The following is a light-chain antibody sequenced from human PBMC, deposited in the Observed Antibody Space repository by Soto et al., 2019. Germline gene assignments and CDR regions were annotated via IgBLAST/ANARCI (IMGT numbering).Light chain of an antibody. CDR2: GIS. J-gene: IGKJ5*01. V-gene: IGKV3D-15*01. Sequence: EIVMTQSPATLSVSPGERATLSCRASQSVNSNYLAWYQQKPGQAPRLLIYGISKRATDIPDRFSGSGSGTEFTLTIRSLQPEDFGTYCCQQHGQWPITFGQGTRLEIK. CDR3: QQHGQWPIT. CDR1: QSVNSN.